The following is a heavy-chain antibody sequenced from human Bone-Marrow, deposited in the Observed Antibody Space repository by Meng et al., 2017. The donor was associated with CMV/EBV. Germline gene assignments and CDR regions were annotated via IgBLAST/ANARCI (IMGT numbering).Heavy chain of an antibody. CDR1: GYTLNDNY. Sequence: ASVKVSCKASGYTLNDNYIHWVRQAPGQGLEWMGWLNPDSGTTKYAQKFQDRVTLTRDMSINTAYMDLSRLKFDDTAVYFCARSQAIGAANWFAPWGQGHRVTSFS. V-gene: IGHV1-2*02. J-gene: IGHJ5*02. CDR3: ARSQAIGAANWFAP. CDR2: LNPDSGTT. D-gene: IGHD6-13*01.